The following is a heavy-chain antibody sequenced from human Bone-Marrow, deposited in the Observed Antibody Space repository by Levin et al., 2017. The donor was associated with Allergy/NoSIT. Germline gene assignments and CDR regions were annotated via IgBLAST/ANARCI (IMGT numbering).Heavy chain of an antibody. Sequence: SETLSLTCAVYGGSFSGYYWSWIRQPPGKGLEWIGEINHSGSTNYNPSLKSRVTISVDTSKNQFSLKLSSVTAADTAVYYCARGPNMVRGVIAWINYYYYMDVWGKGTTVTVSS. D-gene: IGHD3-10*01. CDR2: INHSGST. V-gene: IGHV4-34*01. CDR1: GGSFSGYY. J-gene: IGHJ6*03. CDR3: ARGPNMVRGVIAWINYYYYMDV.